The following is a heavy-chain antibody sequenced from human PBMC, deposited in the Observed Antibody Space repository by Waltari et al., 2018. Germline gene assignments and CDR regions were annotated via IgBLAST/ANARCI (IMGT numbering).Heavy chain of an antibody. CDR2: STDGGAYL. V-gene: IGHV3-21*03. J-gene: IGHJ4*02. Sequence: VQLVESGGGLVKPGGSLSLSGAASGFAFQTFGLRWVRQAPGKGLEWVSSSTDGGAYLYYADSVRGRFTVSIDNAKNSLHLQMNNLRAEDTAVYYCARALTTPNDFWGQGTLVTVSS. D-gene: IGHD4-17*01. CDR3: ARALTTPNDF. CDR1: GFAFQTFG.